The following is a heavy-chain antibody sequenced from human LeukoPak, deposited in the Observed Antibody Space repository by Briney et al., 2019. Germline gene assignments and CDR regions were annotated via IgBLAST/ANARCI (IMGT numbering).Heavy chain of an antibody. Sequence: GASVKVSCKASGYTFTSYYMHWVRQAPGQGLEWMGIINPSGGSTSYAQKFQGRATMTRDTSTSTVYMELSSLRSEDTAVFYCASSLEQAHGDAFDIWGQGTMVTVSS. CDR2: INPSGGST. V-gene: IGHV1-46*01. CDR1: GYTFTSYY. J-gene: IGHJ3*02. D-gene: IGHD1/OR15-1a*01. CDR3: ASSLEQAHGDAFDI.